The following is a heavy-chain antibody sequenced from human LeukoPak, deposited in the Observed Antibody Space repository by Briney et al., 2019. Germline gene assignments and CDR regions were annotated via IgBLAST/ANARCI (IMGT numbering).Heavy chain of an antibody. CDR3: ASGAWAARLNS. CDR1: GESLNYYY. D-gene: IGHD4-23*01. J-gene: IGHJ4*02. CDR2: IFDGKTI. Sequence: SETLSLTCAVYGESLNYYYWSWIRQSPRKGLEWIGDIFDGKTINYNPSLKSRVTISAAQSSQQFSLNLKSVTAADTAVYFCASGAWAARLNSWAQGALVIVSS. V-gene: IGHV4-34*12.